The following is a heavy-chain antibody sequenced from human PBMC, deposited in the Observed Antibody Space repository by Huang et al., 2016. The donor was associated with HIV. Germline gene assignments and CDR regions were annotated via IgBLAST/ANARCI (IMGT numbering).Heavy chain of an antibody. Sequence: QVQLVESGGGVVQPGRSLRLSCAASGFTLSDYAIHWVRQAAGKGLEWVALRSYDGNEKFYADSGRGRCTISIDNFNNTLYLQMNSLRHEDTALYYCARFGKRLPMLRGEDVIGDIWGQGTMVIVSS. CDR1: GFTLSDYA. D-gene: IGHD3-10*01. CDR3: ARFGKRLPMLRGEDVIGDI. J-gene: IGHJ3*02. CDR2: RSYDGNEK. V-gene: IGHV3-30-3*01.